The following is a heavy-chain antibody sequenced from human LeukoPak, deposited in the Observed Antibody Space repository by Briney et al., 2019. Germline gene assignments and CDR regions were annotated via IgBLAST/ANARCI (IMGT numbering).Heavy chain of an antibody. CDR3: AREGYTSIVGALDAFDI. D-gene: IGHD1-26*01. J-gene: IGHJ3*02. CDR2: ISRSGGST. V-gene: IGHV3-23*01. CDR1: AFTFSSYA. Sequence: GGSLRLSCAASAFTFSSYAMSWVRQAPGKGLEWVSAISRSGGSTYYADSVKGRFTISRDNSKNTLYLQMNSLRAEDTAVYYCAREGYTSIVGALDAFDIWGQGTMVTVSS.